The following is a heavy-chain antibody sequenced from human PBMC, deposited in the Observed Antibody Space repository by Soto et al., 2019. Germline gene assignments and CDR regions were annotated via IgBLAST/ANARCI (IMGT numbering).Heavy chain of an antibody. CDR2: ISAYNGNT. CDR1: GYTFTSYG. J-gene: IGHJ6*02. CDR3: ARELLRYFDWLSNPYYYYGMDV. D-gene: IGHD3-9*01. V-gene: IGHV1-18*01. Sequence: ASVKVSCKASGYTFTSYGISWVRQAPGQGLEWMGWISAYNGNTNYAQKLQGRVTMTTDTSTSTAYMELRSLRSDDTAVYYCARELLRYFDWLSNPYYYYGMDVWGQGTTVTVSS.